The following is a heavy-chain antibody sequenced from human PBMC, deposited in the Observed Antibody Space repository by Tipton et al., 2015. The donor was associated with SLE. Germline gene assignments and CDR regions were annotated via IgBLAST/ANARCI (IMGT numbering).Heavy chain of an antibody. CDR1: RSTVIYNH. J-gene: IGHJ4*02. V-gene: IGHV3-53*04. CDR3: ARGSRNIAAAGTILFDY. Sequence: VQLVQSGGALVQPGGSLRLSCAASRSTVIYNHMSWVRQAPGKGLEWVSVVYNGGGTYYADSVKGRFTVSRDNSKDTLYLQMNSLRLEDTAVYYCARGSRNIAAAGTILFDYWGQGILVTVSS. D-gene: IGHD6-13*01. CDR2: VYNGGGT.